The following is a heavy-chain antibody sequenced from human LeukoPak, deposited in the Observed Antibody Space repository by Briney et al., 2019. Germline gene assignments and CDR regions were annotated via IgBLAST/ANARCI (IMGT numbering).Heavy chain of an antibody. CDR3: GKNLLPGTYYGMDV. J-gene: IGHJ6*02. Sequence: GRSLRLSCAASGFTFSSYGMHWVRQAPGKGLEWVAVISYDGSNKYYADSVKGRFTISRDNSKNTLYLQMNSLRAEDTAVYYCGKNLLPGTYYGMDVWGQGTTVTVSS. V-gene: IGHV3-30*18. D-gene: IGHD1-14*01. CDR2: ISYDGSNK. CDR1: GFTFSSYG.